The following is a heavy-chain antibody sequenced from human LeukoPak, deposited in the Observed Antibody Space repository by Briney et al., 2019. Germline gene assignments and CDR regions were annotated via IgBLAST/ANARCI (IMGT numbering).Heavy chain of an antibody. Sequence: PGGSLRLSRAPSLFTFSNAWRSSVRQAPAERREWVGRIKSKTGGRTTDHAAPVKGRCTISRDDSKNTLYLQMNSLKTEDIAVYYCTTGYSSSWYSLSFPYWGQGTLVTVSS. V-gene: IGHV3-15*01. CDR1: LFTFSNAW. CDR2: IKSKTGGRTT. CDR3: TTGYSSSWYSLSFPY. J-gene: IGHJ4*02. D-gene: IGHD6-13*01.